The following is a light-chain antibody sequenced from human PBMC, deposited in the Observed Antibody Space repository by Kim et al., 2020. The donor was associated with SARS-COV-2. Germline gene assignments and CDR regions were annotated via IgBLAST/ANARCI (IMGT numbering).Light chain of an antibody. Sequence: QSALTQPRSVSGSPGQSVTISCTGTCSDVGNYDLVSWYQQLPGTAPTLMISDVNKRPSGVPDRFSGSKSGNTASLTISGLQAEDEGDYYCCSYGGSYTWVFGGGTKVTVL. CDR1: CSDVGNYDL. CDR3: CSYGGSYTWV. CDR2: DVN. J-gene: IGLJ3*02. V-gene: IGLV2-11*01.